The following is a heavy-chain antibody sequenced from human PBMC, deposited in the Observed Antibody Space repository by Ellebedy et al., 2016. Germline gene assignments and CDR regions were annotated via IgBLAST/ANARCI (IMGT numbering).Heavy chain of an antibody. CDR1: GFTFSSYA. Sequence: GESLKISXAASGFTFSSYAMSWVRQAPGKGLEWVSAISGSGGSTYYADSVKGRFTISRDNSKNTLYLQMNSLRAEDTAVYYCANRLFGYYGSGTYYGGLDYWGQGTLVTVSS. J-gene: IGHJ4*02. V-gene: IGHV3-23*01. CDR3: ANRLFGYYGSGTYYGGLDY. D-gene: IGHD3-10*01. CDR2: ISGSGGST.